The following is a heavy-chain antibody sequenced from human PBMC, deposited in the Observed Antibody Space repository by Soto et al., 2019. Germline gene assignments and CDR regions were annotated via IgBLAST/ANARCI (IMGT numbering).Heavy chain of an antibody. D-gene: IGHD2-2*01. CDR1: GGTFSSYA. Sequence: GTSVKVSCKASGGTFSSYAISWVNQAPGQRLEWMGWINAGNGNTKYSQKFQGRVTITRDTSASTAYMELSSLRSEDTAVYYCAANIVVVPAASQYYYGMDVWGQGTTVTVSS. CDR2: INAGNGNT. CDR3: AANIVVVPAASQYYYGMDV. V-gene: IGHV1-3*01. J-gene: IGHJ6*02.